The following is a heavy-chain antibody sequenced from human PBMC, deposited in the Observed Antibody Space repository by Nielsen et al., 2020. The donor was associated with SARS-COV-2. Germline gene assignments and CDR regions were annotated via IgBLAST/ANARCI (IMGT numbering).Heavy chain of an antibody. CDR1: GFTFSDSS. J-gene: IGHJ3*02. V-gene: IGHV3-73*01. CDR3: TRVNPTSGSWFDAFDI. Sequence: GESLKISCAASGFTFSDSSMNWVRQASGKGLEWLGRIRSKANDYATEYAASVKGRVIISRGDSKNTAYLLMNSLKIDDTAVYYCTRVNPTSGSWFDAFDIWGQGTMVTVSS. CDR2: IRSKANDYAT. D-gene: IGHD1-26*01.